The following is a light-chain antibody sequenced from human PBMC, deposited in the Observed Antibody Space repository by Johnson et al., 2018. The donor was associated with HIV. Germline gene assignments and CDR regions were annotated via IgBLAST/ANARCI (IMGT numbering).Light chain of an antibody. CDR3: GTWDSGLSAHYV. CDR1: SSNIGTNY. J-gene: IGLJ1*01. CDR2: ENN. Sequence: QSVLTQPPSVSAAPGQKVTISCSGGSSNIGTNYVSWYQQFPGTATKLLIYENNKRPSGIPDRFSDSKSGTSATLGITGLQTGDEADYYCGTWDSGLSAHYVFGTGTRVTVL. V-gene: IGLV1-51*02.